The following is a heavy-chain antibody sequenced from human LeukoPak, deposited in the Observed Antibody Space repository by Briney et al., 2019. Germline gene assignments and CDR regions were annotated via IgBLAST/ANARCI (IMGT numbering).Heavy chain of an antibody. CDR3: AKGAKVQGVISYFDY. CDR2: ISGSGGST. J-gene: IGHJ4*02. CDR1: GFSFSGYW. D-gene: IGHD3-10*01. V-gene: IGHV3-23*01. Sequence: PGGSLRLSCAASGFSFSGYWMTWVRQAPGKGLEWVSAISGSGGSTYYADSVKGRFTISRDNSKNTLYLQMNSLRAEDTAVYYCAKGAKVQGVISYFDYWGQGTLVTVSS.